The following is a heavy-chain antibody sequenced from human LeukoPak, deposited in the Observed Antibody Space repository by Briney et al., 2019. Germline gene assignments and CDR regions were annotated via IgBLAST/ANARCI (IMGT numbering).Heavy chain of an antibody. V-gene: IGHV3-7*03. Sequence: PGGSLRLSCAASGFTFSDYWMSWVRQAPGRGLEWVAYINQDGSEIFYVDSMKGRFASSRDNSKKTLFLQVNSLRAEDTAVYYCAKDGCRDTNCYQLIDYWGQGTLVTVSS. CDR2: INQDGSEI. CDR1: GFTFSDYW. J-gene: IGHJ4*02. CDR3: AKDGCRDTNCYQLIDY. D-gene: IGHD2-2*01.